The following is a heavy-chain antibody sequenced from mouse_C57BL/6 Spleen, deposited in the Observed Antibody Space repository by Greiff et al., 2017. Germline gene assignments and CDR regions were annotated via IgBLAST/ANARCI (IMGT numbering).Heavy chain of an antibody. CDR3: ARADSNYYFDY. CDR1: GYTFTSSW. J-gene: IGHJ2*01. V-gene: IGHV1-69*01. Sequence: QVQLQQPGAELVMPGASVKLSCKASGYTFTSSWMHWVKQRPGQGLEWIGEIDPADSYTNYNQKFKGKSTLTVDKSSSTAYMQLSSLTSEDSAVYYCARADSNYYFDYWGQGTTLTVSS. D-gene: IGHD2-5*01. CDR2: IDPADSYT.